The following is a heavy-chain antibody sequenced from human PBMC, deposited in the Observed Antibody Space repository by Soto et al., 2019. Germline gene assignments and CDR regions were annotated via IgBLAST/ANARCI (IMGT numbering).Heavy chain of an antibody. CDR1: GGSVGSGGYY. V-gene: IGHV4-61*08. CDR3: ARDAVGATSFDP. Sequence: QVQLQESCPGLVKPSETLSLTCIVSGGSVGSGGYYWSWIRQPPGKGLEWIGYIYYSGSTKYSTSLKRRVTMSIDTSKNHFSLKLTSPTAADTAVYYCARDAVGATSFDPWGRGTLVTVSS. J-gene: IGHJ5*02. CDR2: IYYSGST. D-gene: IGHD1-26*01.